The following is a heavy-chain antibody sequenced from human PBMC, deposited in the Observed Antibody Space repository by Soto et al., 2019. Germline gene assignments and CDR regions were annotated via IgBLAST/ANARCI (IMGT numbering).Heavy chain of an antibody. CDR1: GFSFSTYS. Sequence: VQLVESGGALVQPGGSLRLSCAASGFSFSTYSMHWVRQSPGKGLEWVSYISSSGGTKYYADSAQGRFIISRDNARNSLFLQMNSLRAEDTAVYFCARAVFWIDSWGQGTLVTVSS. CDR2: ISSSGGTK. CDR3: ARAVFWIDS. V-gene: IGHV3-48*04. D-gene: IGHD3-3*01. J-gene: IGHJ4*02.